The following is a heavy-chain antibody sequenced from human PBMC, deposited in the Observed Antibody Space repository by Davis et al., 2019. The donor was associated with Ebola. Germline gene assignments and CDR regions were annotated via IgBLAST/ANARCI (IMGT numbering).Heavy chain of an antibody. CDR2: LNPNSGNT. Sequence: ASVKVSCKTSGYTFTNYDINWVRQAPGQGLEWMGWLNPNSGNTDSTHKFQGRFTMTKNISIGTAYMELSTLTSEDTAVYYCARRVYSRSGFDSWGQGTLVTVSS. CDR3: ARRVYSRSGFDS. V-gene: IGHV1-8*01. J-gene: IGHJ4*02. CDR1: GYTFTNYD. D-gene: IGHD2-8*01.